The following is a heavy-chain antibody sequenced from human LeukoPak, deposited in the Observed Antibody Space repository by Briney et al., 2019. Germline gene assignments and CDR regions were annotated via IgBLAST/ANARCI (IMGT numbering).Heavy chain of an antibody. D-gene: IGHD5-12*01. J-gene: IGHJ5*02. Sequence: PSETLSLTCSVSGDSIRSLGYSWGWIRQPPGKGLEWIASMYYTGSTYYNPSLKSRVTMSVDTSKNQFSLNLTSVTAADTAVFYCARSVSAYAGRGWFDPWGQGTLVTVSS. CDR2: MYYTGST. V-gene: IGHV4-39*07. CDR3: ARSVSAYAGRGWFDP. CDR1: GDSIRSLGYS.